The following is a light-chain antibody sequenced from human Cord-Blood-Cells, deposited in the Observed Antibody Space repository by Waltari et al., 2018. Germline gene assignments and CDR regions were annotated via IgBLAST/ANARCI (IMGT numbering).Light chain of an antibody. CDR2: AAS. V-gene: IGKV1-39*01. Sequence: DIQMTQSPSSLSASVGARVTITCRASQSISSYLNWYQQKPGKAPKLLIYAASSLQSGVPSRFSGSGSGTDVTLTISSLQPEDFATYYCQQSYSTPPYTFGQGTKLEIK. J-gene: IGKJ2*01. CDR1: QSISSY. CDR3: QQSYSTPPYT.